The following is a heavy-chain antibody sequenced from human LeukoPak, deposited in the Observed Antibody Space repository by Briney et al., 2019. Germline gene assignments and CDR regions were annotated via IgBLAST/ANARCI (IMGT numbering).Heavy chain of an antibody. CDR1: GFTFSRHW. D-gene: IGHD4-11*01. Sequence: GGSLRLSCAASGFTFSRHWMHWVRQSPGKGLMWVSHLSPDGSATNYADSVKGRFTISRDNPKNTFYLQMNSLRAEGTAVYYCARNGADSTYDIWGQGTVVTVSS. CDR3: ARNGADSTYDI. J-gene: IGHJ3*02. CDR2: LSPDGSAT. V-gene: IGHV3-74*01.